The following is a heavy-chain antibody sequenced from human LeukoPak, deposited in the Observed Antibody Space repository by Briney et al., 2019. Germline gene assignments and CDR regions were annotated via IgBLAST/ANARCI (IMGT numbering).Heavy chain of an antibody. Sequence: GGPLRLSCSASGFTFSSYAMHWVRQAPGKGLEYVSAINSNGGSRYYADSVKGRFTISRDNSKNTLYLQMSSLRAEDTAVYYCVVQGWVFRAPTQYYFDYWGQGTLVTVSS. CDR3: VVQGWVFRAPTQYYFDY. V-gene: IGHV3-64D*06. CDR2: INSNGGSR. CDR1: GFTFSSYA. D-gene: IGHD1-1*01. J-gene: IGHJ4*02.